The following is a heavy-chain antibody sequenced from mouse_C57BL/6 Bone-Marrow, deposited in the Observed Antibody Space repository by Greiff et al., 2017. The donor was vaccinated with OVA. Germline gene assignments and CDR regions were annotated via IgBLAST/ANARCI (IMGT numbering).Heavy chain of an antibody. CDR1: GFSLTSYG. Sequence: VQGVESGPGLVAPSQSLSITCTVSGFSLTSYGVHWVRQPPGKGLEWLVVIWSDGSTTYNSALKSRLSISKDNSKSQVFLKMNSLQTDDTAMYYCARHYYGSSYASYWYFDVWGTGTTVTVSS. V-gene: IGHV2-6-1*01. CDR3: ARHYYGSSYASYWYFDV. D-gene: IGHD1-1*01. J-gene: IGHJ1*03. CDR2: IWSDGST.